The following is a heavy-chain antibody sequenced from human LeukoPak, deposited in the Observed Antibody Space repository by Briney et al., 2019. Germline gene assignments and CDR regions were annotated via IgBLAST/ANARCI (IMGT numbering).Heavy chain of an antibody. Sequence: PGGSLPLSRADSGFTFGKYWISWVRHAPGKGLEWPANIKEDGSEKYYVASVKGRFTISRDNAKNSLFLQINSLRADDTAVYFCARGYYSTNWFDPWG. D-gene: IGHD3-10*01. V-gene: IGHV3-7*04. CDR2: IKEDGSEK. CDR3: ARGYYSTNWFDP. J-gene: IGHJ5*02. CDR1: GFTFGKYW.